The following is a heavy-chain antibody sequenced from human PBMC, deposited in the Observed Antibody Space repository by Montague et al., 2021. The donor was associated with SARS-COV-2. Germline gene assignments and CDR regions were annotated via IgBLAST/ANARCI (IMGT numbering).Heavy chain of an antibody. CDR1: GGSISDGNYY. CDR2: IYHTGSA. V-gene: IGHV4-30-4*01. Sequence: TLSLTCTVSGGSISDGNYYWSWVRQPPGKGLEWIGYIYHTGSAYYNPSLKSRVTISVDTSRVQLSLTLRSVTAADTAVYYCSSYVEVMSAGYYYFDCWGQGTLVTVSA. D-gene: IGHD3-9*01. CDR3: SSYVEVMSAGYYYFDC. J-gene: IGHJ4*02.